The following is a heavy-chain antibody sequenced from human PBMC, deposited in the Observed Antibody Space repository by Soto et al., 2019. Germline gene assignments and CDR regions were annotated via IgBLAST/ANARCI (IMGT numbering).Heavy chain of an antibody. D-gene: IGHD1-26*01. J-gene: IGHJ4*02. V-gene: IGHV3-30*18. CDR3: AKDKGYSGSYYVFDY. Sequence: GGSLRLSCAASGFTFGIYGMHWVRQAPGKGLEWVALVSYDGSNKDYVDSVKGRFTISRDNSKNTLYLQMNSLRAEDTAVYYCAKDKGYSGSYYVFDYWGQGT. CDR2: VSYDGSNK. CDR1: GFTFGIYG.